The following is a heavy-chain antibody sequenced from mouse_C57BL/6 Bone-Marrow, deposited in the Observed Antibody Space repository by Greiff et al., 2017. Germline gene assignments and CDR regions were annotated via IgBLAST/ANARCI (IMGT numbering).Heavy chain of an antibody. Sequence: EVQLVESGPELVKPGASVKISCKASGYTFTDYYMNWVKQSHGKSLEWIGDINPNNGGTSYNQKFKGKATLTVDKSSSTAYMELRSLTSEDSAVYYCARLNYYGSSWYFDVWGTGTTVTVSS. D-gene: IGHD1-1*01. CDR3: ARLNYYGSSWYFDV. J-gene: IGHJ1*03. CDR2: INPNNGGT. V-gene: IGHV1-26*01. CDR1: GYTFTDYY.